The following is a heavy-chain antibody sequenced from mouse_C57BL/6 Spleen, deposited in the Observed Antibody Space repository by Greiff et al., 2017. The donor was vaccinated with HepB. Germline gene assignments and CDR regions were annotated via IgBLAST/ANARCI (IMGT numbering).Heavy chain of an antibody. CDR3: AAGSYYYAMDY. CDR2: ISNGGGST. Sequence: EVKVVESGGGLVQPGGSLKLSCAASGFTFSDYYMYWVRQTPEKRLEWVAYISNGGGSTYYPDTVKGRFTISRDNAKNTLYLQMSRLKSEDTAMYYCAAGSYYYAMDYWGQGTSVTVSS. D-gene: IGHD1-1*01. CDR1: GFTFSDYY. J-gene: IGHJ4*01. V-gene: IGHV5-12*01.